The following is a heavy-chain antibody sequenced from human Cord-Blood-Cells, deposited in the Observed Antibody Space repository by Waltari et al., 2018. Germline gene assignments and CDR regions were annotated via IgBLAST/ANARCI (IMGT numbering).Heavy chain of an antibody. V-gene: IGHV4-34*01. J-gene: IGHJ1*01. CDR2: INHSGST. CDR3: ARGGDIVVVPAAIAYFQH. D-gene: IGHD2-2*02. CDR1: GGSFSGYY. Sequence: QVQLQQWGAGLLMPSETLSLTCAVSGGSFSGYYWRWIRQPPGKGLEWIGEINHSGSTNYNPSLKSRVTISVDTSKNQFSLKLSSVTAADTAVYYCARGGDIVVVPAAIAYFQHWGQGTLVTVSS.